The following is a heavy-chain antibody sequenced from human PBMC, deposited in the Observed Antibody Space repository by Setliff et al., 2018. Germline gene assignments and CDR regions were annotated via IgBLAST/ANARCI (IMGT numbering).Heavy chain of an antibody. CDR1: GGTFSSYA. V-gene: IGHV1-69*05. Sequence: ASVKVSCKASGGTFSSYAISWVRQAPGQGLEWMGGIIPIFGTANYAQKFQGRVTITTDKSISTVYLQWSSLKASDSAMYYCARTGPRNYYVLDVWGQGTTVTVSS. CDR2: IIPIFGTA. J-gene: IGHJ6*02. CDR3: ARTGPRNYYVLDV.